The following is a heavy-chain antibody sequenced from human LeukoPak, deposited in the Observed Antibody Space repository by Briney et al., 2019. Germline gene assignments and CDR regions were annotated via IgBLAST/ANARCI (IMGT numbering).Heavy chain of an antibody. V-gene: IGHV1-18*01. Sequence: ASVKVSCKASGYDFISYGFTWVRQAPGRGLEWMGWISAYNGNTNYAPSLQARVSMTTDASASTVSIEVRSLTPDDTAVSYCAEGAKSGLHYWGQGTLVTVSS. CDR2: ISAYNGNT. D-gene: IGHD6-25*01. CDR1: GYDFISYG. J-gene: IGHJ4*02. CDR3: AEGAKSGLHY.